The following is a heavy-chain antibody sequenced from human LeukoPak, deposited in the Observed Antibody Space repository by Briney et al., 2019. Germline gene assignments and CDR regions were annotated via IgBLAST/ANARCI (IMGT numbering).Heavy chain of an antibody. Sequence: GGSLRLSCAASGFTFSSYGMHWVRQAPGKGLEWVAVISYDGSNKYYADSVKGRFTISRDNSKNTLYLQLHSLRAEDTAVYYCARDQSGGTFDIWGQGTMVTVSS. CDR3: ARDQSGGTFDI. D-gene: IGHD1-26*01. CDR2: ISYDGSNK. V-gene: IGHV3-30*03. J-gene: IGHJ3*02. CDR1: GFTFSSYG.